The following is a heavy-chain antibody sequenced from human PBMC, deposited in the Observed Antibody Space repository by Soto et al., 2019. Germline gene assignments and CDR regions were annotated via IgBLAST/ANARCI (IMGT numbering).Heavy chain of an antibody. J-gene: IGHJ5*02. D-gene: IGHD4-4*01. CDR1: GFTFSSYS. Sequence: EVQLVESGGGLVQPGGSLRLSCAASGFTFSSYSMNWVRQAPGKGLEWVSYISSSSSTIYYADSVKGRFTISRDNAKNSPYLQMKRLRNEDPAVYYCAKEGGNPNLFEPWGQGTLVTVSS. V-gene: IGHV3-48*02. CDR3: AKEGGNPNLFEP. CDR2: ISSSSSTI.